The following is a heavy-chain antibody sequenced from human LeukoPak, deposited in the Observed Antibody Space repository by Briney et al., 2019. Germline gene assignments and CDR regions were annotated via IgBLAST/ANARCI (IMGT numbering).Heavy chain of an antibody. V-gene: IGHV4-59*01. CDR1: GGSISSYY. D-gene: IGHD3-10*01. CDR2: IYYSGST. Sequence: SETLSLTCTVSGGSISSYYWSWIRQPPGKGLEWSGYIYYSGSTNYNPSLKSRVTISVDTSKNQFSLKLSSVTAADTAVYYCARVNDVGSDPDRWGQGTLVTVSS. J-gene: IGHJ5*02. CDR3: ARVNDVGSDPDR.